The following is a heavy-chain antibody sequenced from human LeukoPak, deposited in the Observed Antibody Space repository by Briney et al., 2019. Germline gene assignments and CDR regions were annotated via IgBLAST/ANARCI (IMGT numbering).Heavy chain of an antibody. CDR3: ARGNSDYDFRSGYIGSAFDI. D-gene: IGHD3-3*01. V-gene: IGHV1-2*02. J-gene: IGHJ3*02. CDR2: INPNSGGT. Sequence: GASVKVSCKASGYTFTGYYMYWVRQAPGQGLEWMGWINPNSGGTNYAQKFQGRVTMTRDTSISTAYMELSRLRSDDTAVYYCARGNSDYDFRSGYIGSAFDIWGQGTMVTVSS. CDR1: GYTFTGYY.